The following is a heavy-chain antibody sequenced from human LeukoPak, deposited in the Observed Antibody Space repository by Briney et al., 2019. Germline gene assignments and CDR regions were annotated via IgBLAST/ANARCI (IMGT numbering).Heavy chain of an antibody. Sequence: ASVKVSCTASGYTFTSYDINWVRQATGQGLEWMGWMNPNSCNTGYAQKFQGRVTMTRYTSISTAYMELSSLRSEDTAVYYCARGISNDWFDPWGQGTLVTVSS. D-gene: IGHD4-11*01. J-gene: IGHJ5*02. CDR3: ARGISNDWFDP. CDR1: GYTFTSYD. CDR2: MNPNSCNT. V-gene: IGHV1-8*01.